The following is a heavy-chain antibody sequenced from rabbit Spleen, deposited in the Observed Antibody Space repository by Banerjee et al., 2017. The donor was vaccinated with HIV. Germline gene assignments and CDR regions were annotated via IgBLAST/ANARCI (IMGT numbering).Heavy chain of an antibody. V-gene: IGHV1S45*01. CDR3: ARDTGTSFSTYGMDL. D-gene: IGHD8-1*01. CDR1: GFSFSSSYW. Sequence: QEQLEESGGELVQPEGSLTLNCTASGFSFSSSYWICWVRQAPGKGLEWIGCIYTGSGSTYYASWAKGRFTCSKTSSTTVDLQMTSLTVADTATYFCARDTGTSFSTYGMDLWGPGTLVTVS. CDR2: IYTGSGST. J-gene: IGHJ6*01.